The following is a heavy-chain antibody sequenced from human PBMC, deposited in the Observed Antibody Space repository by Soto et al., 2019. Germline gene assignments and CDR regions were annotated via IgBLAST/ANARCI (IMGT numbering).Heavy chain of an antibody. D-gene: IGHD2-15*01. V-gene: IGHV1-69*12. CDR3: ARSGGLDRDFNY. CDR1: GGTFSSDS. J-gene: IGHJ4*02. CDR2: IIPMFDTP. Sequence: QVQLVQSGAEVKKPGSSVKVSCKASGGTFSSDSFSWVRQAPGQGLEWMGGIIPMFDTPIYAQKFQDRVTINADESTSTAYMQQSRLRSGDTGVYYCARSGGLDRDFNYWGQGSLVTVSS.